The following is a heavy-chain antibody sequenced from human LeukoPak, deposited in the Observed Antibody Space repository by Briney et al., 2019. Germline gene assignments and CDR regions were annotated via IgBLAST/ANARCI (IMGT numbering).Heavy chain of an antibody. CDR2: ISPSGGYT. D-gene: IGHD6-19*01. J-gene: IGHJ4*02. V-gene: IGHV3-23*01. CDR3: AKSGPDSGWSKYYFDS. Sequence: GGSLRLSCAASGFTFTSYALTWVRQAPGEGLEWVSAISPSGGYTYYADSVKGRFTISRDNSKNTLYLQINSLGAEDTAVYYCAKSGPDSGWSKYYFDSWGQGTLVTVSA. CDR1: GFTFTSYA.